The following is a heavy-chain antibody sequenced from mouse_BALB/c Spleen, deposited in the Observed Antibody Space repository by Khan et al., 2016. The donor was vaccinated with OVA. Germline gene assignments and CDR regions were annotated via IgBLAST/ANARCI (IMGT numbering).Heavy chain of an antibody. V-gene: IGHV1S137*01. CDR1: GYTFTGYT. J-gene: IGHJ3*01. CDR3: VRDGAYQRNEGRFAY. Sequence: QMQLQQSGAELARPGVSVKMSCKASGYTFTGYTIHWVKESLGKSLEWIGFINTYYGYATYNQKFKDKATLTVDKSSNTAYLELASLTSEDSAVYTCVRDGAYQRNEGRFAYWGQGTLVTVSA. D-gene: IGHD2-14*01. CDR2: INTYYGYA.